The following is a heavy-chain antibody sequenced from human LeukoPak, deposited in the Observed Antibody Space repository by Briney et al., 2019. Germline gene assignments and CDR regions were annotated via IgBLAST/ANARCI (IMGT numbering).Heavy chain of an antibody. V-gene: IGHV3-33*01. CDR3: TRYNNDHFDY. D-gene: IGHD1-14*01. J-gene: IGHJ4*02. Sequence: GGSLRLSCAGAGFTFGGYGMHWFRQTPGKGVEWVAVIAYDGSRAFYADSVKGRFTISRDNSKNTMSVQMDDLRAEDTAVYYCTRYNNDHFDYWGQGTLVTVSS. CDR1: GFTFGGYG. CDR2: IAYDGSRA.